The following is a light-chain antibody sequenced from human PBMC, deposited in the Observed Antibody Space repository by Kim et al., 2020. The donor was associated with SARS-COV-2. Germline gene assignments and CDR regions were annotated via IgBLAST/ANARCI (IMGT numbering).Light chain of an antibody. J-gene: IGKJ1*01. Sequence: EIVMTQSPATLSVSPGERATLSCRASQSISTNLAWYQQRPNQAPRLLIYGASIRATGIPARFTGRGSGTEFTLTISSLQSEDFAVYYCQQFNNWPPWTFGQGTKVDIK. CDR3: QQFNNWPPWT. CDR2: GAS. V-gene: IGKV3-15*01. CDR1: QSISTN.